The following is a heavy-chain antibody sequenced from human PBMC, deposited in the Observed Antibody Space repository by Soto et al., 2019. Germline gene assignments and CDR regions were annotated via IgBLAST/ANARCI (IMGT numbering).Heavy chain of an antibody. CDR1: GFIFSSYA. V-gene: IGHV3-23*01. CDR2: VSVSGGSTYST. J-gene: IGHJ4*02. Sequence: EVQLLDSGGDLVQPGGSLRLYCAASGFIFSSYAMSWVRQAPGKGLEWVASVSVSGGSTYSTYYADSVRGRLTISRDDSRNTMYLQMSSLRAEDTAIYYFAKYYYFDSWVQGTLVTVSS. CDR3: AKYYYFDS.